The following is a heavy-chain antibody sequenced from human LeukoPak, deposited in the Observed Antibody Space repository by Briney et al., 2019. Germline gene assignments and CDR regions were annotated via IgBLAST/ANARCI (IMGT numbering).Heavy chain of an antibody. J-gene: IGHJ4*02. CDR2: INPNSGGT. CDR3: ARARLIYYYDSSGYYHDY. D-gene: IGHD3-22*01. CDR1: GYTFTGYY. V-gene: IGHV1-2*02. Sequence: RASVKVSFKASGYTFTGYYMHWVRQAPGQGLEWMGWINPNSGGTNYAQKFQGRVTMTRDTSISTVYMELSRLRSDDTAVYYCARARLIYYYDSSGYYHDYWGQGTLVTASS.